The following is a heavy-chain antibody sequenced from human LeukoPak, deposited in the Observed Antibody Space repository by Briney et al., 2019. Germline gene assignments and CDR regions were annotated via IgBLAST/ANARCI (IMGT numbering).Heavy chain of an antibody. CDR3: ARLVLLWFGELLTRFDP. V-gene: IGHV4-39*01. D-gene: IGHD3-10*01. J-gene: IGHJ5*02. CDR2: IYYSGST. CDR1: GGSISSSSYY. Sequence: SETLSLTCTVSGGSISSSSYYWGWIRQPPGKGLEWIGSIYYSGSTYYNPSLKSRVTISVDTSKNQFSLKLSSVTAADTAVYYCARLVLLWFGELLTRFDPWGQGTLVTVSS.